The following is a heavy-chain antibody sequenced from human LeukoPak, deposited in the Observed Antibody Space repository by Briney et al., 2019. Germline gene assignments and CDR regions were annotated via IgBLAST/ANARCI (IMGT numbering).Heavy chain of an antibody. CDR2: IDPSDSYT. V-gene: IGHV5-10-1*01. J-gene: IGHJ5*02. D-gene: IGHD6-19*01. CDR1: GYSFTSYW. CDR3: ARQPPAVAGSSWWFDP. Sequence: GESLKISCKGSGYSFTSYWISWVRQMPGKGLEWMGRIDPSDSYTNYSPSFQGHVTISADKSISTAYLLWSSLKASDTAMYYCARQPPAVAGSSWWFDPWGQGTLVTVSS.